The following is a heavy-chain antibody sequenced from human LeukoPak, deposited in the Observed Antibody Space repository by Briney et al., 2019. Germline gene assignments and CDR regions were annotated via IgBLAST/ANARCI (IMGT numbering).Heavy chain of an antibody. J-gene: IGHJ4*02. Sequence: GGSLRLSCAAPGFTFSSYAMSWVRQAPGKGLEWVSAISGSGGSTYYADSVKGRFTISRDNSKNTLYLQMNSLRAEDTAVYYCAKSGRDYPYYFDYWGQGTLVTVSS. V-gene: IGHV3-23*01. CDR3: AKSGRDYPYYFDY. D-gene: IGHD4-17*01. CDR1: GFTFSSYA. CDR2: ISGSGGST.